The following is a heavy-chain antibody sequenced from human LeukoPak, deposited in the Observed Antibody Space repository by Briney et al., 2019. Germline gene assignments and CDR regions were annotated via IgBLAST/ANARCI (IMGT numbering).Heavy chain of an antibody. J-gene: IGHJ4*02. V-gene: IGHV3-9*01. D-gene: IGHD6-13*01. CDR1: GFTFDDYA. CDR2: ISWNSGSI. CDR3: AKDLTGIAAALDY. Sequence: GGSLRLSCAASGFTFDDYAMHWVRQAPGKGLEWVSGISWNSGSIGYADSVKGRFTISRDNAKNSLYLQMNSLRAEDTALYYCAKDLTGIAAALDYWGQGTLVTVSS.